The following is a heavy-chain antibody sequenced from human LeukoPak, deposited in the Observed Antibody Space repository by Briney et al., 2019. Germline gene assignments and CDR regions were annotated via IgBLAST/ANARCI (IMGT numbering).Heavy chain of an antibody. CDR2: ISHTAST. V-gene: IGHV4-59*11. CDR3: AREKSPERKTWLQLGAFDV. CDR1: GGSMSHH. Sequence: SETLSLTCTVSGGSMSHHWSWIRQSPGKGLEWIGYISHTASTNYNPSLKSRVTLSIDTSKSQLSFQLTSVTAADTAVYHCAREKSPERKTWLQLGAFDVWGQGTVVTVSS. J-gene: IGHJ3*01. D-gene: IGHD5-24*01.